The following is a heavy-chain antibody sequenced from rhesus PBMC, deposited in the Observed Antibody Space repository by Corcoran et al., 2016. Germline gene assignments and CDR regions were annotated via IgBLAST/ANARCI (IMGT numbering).Heavy chain of an antibody. CDR2: IYGSGSST. J-gene: IGHJ5-1*01. CDR1: GGSISSSY. V-gene: IGHV4-169*02. Sequence: QLQLQESGPGLVKPSETLSVTCAVSGGSISSSYWSWIRQAPGKGLEWLGYIYGSGSSTNYNPSLKSRVTRSLETSKNQLSLKLGSVTAADTAVYYCASGLFQPLVEDVWGPGVLVTVSS. CDR3: ASGLFQPLVEDV. D-gene: IGHD6S26*01.